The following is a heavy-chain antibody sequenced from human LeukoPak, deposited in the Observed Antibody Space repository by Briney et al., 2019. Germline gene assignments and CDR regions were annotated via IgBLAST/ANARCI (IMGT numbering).Heavy chain of an antibody. CDR3: AKNGGYSYGLYYFDY. Sequence: GGSLRLSCAASGFAFSSYAMSWVRQAPGKGLEWVSSIISSGGVTYYADSVKGRSTISRDNSKNTVYLQMDSLRAEDSAVYYCAKNGGYSYGLYYFDYWGQGTLVTVSS. CDR1: GFAFSSYA. CDR2: IISSGGVT. V-gene: IGHV3-23*01. D-gene: IGHD5-18*01. J-gene: IGHJ4*02.